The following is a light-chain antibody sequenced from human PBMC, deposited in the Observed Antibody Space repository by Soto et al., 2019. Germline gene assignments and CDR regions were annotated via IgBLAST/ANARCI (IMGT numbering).Light chain of an antibody. CDR3: ATWDDSLNGNV. CDR2: TNN. Sequence: VLTQPPSASGTPGQRVSISCSGSSSNIGSNPVHWYQQVPGMAPKLLIYTNNHRPSGVPDRFSGSRSGTSASLAISGLQSEDEADYYCATWDDSLNGNVFGTGTKLTVL. V-gene: IGLV1-44*01. CDR1: SSNIGSNP. J-gene: IGLJ1*01.